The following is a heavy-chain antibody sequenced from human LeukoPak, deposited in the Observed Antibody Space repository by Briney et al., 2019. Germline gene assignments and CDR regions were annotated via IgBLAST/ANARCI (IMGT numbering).Heavy chain of an antibody. Sequence: ASVKVSCKASGGTFSSYAISWVRQAPGQGLEWMGRIIPILGIANYAQKFQGRVTITADKSTSTAYMELSSLRSEDTAVYYCARMDPGGWFVPWGQGTLVTVSS. CDR1: GGTFSSYA. CDR2: IIPILGIA. CDR3: ARMDPGGWFVP. D-gene: IGHD2-2*03. J-gene: IGHJ5*02. V-gene: IGHV1-69*04.